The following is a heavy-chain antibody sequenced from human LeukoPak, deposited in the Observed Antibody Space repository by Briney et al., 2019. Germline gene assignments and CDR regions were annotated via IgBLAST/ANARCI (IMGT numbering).Heavy chain of an antibody. CDR3: ARRSIGAAGYNWFDP. CDR2: IYYSGST. V-gene: IGHV4-39*01. CDR1: GGSISSSSYY. J-gene: IGHJ5*02. Sequence: SETLSLTCTVSGGSISSSSYYWGWIRQPPGKGLEWIGSIYYSGSTYYNPSLKSRVTISVDTSKNQFSLKLSSVTAADTAVYYCARRSIGAAGYNWFDPRGLGTLVIVSS. D-gene: IGHD6-13*01.